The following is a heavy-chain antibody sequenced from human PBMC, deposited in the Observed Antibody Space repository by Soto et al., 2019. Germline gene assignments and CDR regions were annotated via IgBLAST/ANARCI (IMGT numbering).Heavy chain of an antibody. J-gene: IGHJ4*02. V-gene: IGHV3-48*01. CDR2: ISSSSSTI. CDR3: VRDHRDSGSRSMPLDY. Sequence: EVHLVESGGGLVQPGGSLRLSCAASGFTFSSYSMNWVRQGPGKGLEWVSYISSSSSTIYYADSVKGRFTISRDNAKNSLSLQINSLRAEDTAVYYCVRDHRDSGSRSMPLDYWGQGTLVTVSS. D-gene: IGHD3-10*01. CDR1: GFTFSSYS.